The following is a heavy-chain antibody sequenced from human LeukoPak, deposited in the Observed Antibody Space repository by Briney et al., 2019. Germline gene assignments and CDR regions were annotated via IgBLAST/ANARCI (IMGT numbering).Heavy chain of an antibody. CDR3: AKDRRGYSYGFDY. Sequence: QTGGSLRLSCAASGFTFSSYGMHWVRQAPGKGLEWVAVISYDGSNKYYADSVKGRFTISRDNSKNTLYLQMNSLRAEDTAVYYCAKDRRGYSYGFDYWGQGTLVTVSS. D-gene: IGHD5-18*01. CDR1: GFTFSSYG. CDR2: ISYDGSNK. V-gene: IGHV3-30*18. J-gene: IGHJ4*02.